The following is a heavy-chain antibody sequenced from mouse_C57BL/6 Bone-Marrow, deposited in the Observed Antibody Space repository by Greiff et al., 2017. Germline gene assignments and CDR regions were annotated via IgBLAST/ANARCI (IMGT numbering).Heavy chain of an antibody. Sequence: VQLKESGPGLVKPSQTVFLTCTVTGISITTGNYRWSWIRQFPGNKLEWIGYIYYSGTITYNPPLTSRTTITRDTPKNQFFLEMNSLTAEDTATYSSARGSGSSTYYAMDYWGKGTSVTVSS. V-gene: IGHV3-5*01. J-gene: IGHJ4*01. CDR2: IYYSGTI. D-gene: IGHD1-1*01. CDR3: ARGSGSSTYYAMDY. CDR1: GISITTGNYR.